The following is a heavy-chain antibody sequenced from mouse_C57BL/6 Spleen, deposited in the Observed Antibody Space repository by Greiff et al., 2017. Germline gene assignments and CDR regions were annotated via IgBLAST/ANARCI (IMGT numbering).Heavy chain of an antibody. J-gene: IGHJ2*01. Sequence: VQLQQSGAELVRPGASVTLSCKASGYTFTDYEMHWVKQTPVHGLEWIGAIDPETGGTAYNQKFKGKAILTADKSSSPAYMELRSLTSEDSAVYCGTNYYSSSYRVFDYWGQGTTLTVSS. CDR3: TNYYSSSYRVFDY. CDR2: IDPETGGT. D-gene: IGHD1-1*01. CDR1: GYTFTDYE. V-gene: IGHV1-15*01.